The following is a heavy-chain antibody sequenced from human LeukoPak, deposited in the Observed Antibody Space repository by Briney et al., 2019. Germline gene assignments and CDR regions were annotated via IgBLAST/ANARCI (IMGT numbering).Heavy chain of an antibody. V-gene: IGHV4-4*07. CDR2: IYSSGST. CDR3: ARDAYSRSYYWFDP. D-gene: IGHD6-13*01. CDR1: GGSVSGYY. Sequence: SETLSLTCTVSGGSVSGYYRSWIRQPAGEGLEWIGRIYSSGSTSYNPSLQSRVTISVDKSKNQFSLKLTSVTAADTAVYYCARDAYSRSYYWFDPWGQGTLVTVSS. J-gene: IGHJ5*02.